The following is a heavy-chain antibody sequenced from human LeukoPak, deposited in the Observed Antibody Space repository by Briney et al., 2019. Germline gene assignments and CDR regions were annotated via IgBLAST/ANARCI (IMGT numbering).Heavy chain of an antibody. Sequence: EASVKVSCKASGGTFSSYAISWGRQAPGQGLEWRGGIIPIFGTANYAQKFQGRVTITADESTSTAYMELSSLRSEDTAVYYCARDRGWAGYSYGFYYWGQGTLVTVSS. J-gene: IGHJ4*02. CDR3: ARDRGWAGYSYGFYY. CDR2: IIPIFGTA. CDR1: GGTFSSYA. D-gene: IGHD5-18*01. V-gene: IGHV1-69*01.